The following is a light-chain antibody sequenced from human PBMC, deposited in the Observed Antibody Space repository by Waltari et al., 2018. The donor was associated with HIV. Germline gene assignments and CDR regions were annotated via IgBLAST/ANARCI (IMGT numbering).Light chain of an antibody. CDR1: RSDVCDYNF. CDR3: CSYSLTRTLV. CDR2: DVS. Sequence: QSALTQPASVSGSPGQSITISCTGTRSDVCDYNFFSWYQQHPDNAPKLIIFDVSDRPSGVSTRFSGSKSGNTASLTISGLQTEDEADYYCCSYSLTRTLVFGSGTKVTVL. V-gene: IGLV2-14*03. J-gene: IGLJ1*01.